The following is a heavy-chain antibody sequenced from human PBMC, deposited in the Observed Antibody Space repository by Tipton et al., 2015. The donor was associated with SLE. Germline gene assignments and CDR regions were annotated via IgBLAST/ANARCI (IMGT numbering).Heavy chain of an antibody. CDR3: ARANPGGVKRY. Sequence: TLSLTCAVSGGSISSGGYSWSWIRQPPGKGLEWIGYIYHSGSTYYNPSLKSRVTISVDTSKNQFSLKLTSVTAADTAVYYCARANPGGVKRYWSQGTLVTVSS. J-gene: IGHJ4*02. D-gene: IGHD3-16*01. V-gene: IGHV4-30-2*01. CDR2: IYHSGST. CDR1: GGSISSGGYS.